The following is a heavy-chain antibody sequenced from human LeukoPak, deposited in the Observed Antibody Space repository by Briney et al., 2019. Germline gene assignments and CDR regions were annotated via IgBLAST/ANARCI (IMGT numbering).Heavy chain of an antibody. CDR3: ARGLAAAVDRALDY. CDR1: GGSISPYY. J-gene: IGHJ4*02. CDR2: IYYTGTT. D-gene: IGHD6-13*01. Sequence: PSETLSLTCTVSGGSISPYYWSWIRQPAGKGLEWIGRIYYTGTTDYNPSLKSRVSMSLDTSTKQFSLKLGSVTAADTAVYYCARGLAAAVDRALDYWGQGTLVTVSS. V-gene: IGHV4-4*07.